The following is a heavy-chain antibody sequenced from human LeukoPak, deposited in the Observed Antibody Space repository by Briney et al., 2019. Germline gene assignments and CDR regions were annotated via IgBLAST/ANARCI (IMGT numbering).Heavy chain of an antibody. Sequence: SETLSLTCTVSGGSVSSGSYYWSWIRQPPGKGLEWIGYIYYSGSTNYNPSLKSRVTISVDTSKNQFSLKLSSVTAADTAVYYCARESDYYDSSGYESVSWFDPWGQGTLVTVSS. D-gene: IGHD3-22*01. V-gene: IGHV4-61*01. CDR1: GGSVSSGSYY. CDR2: IYYSGST. J-gene: IGHJ5*02. CDR3: ARESDYYDSSGYESVSWFDP.